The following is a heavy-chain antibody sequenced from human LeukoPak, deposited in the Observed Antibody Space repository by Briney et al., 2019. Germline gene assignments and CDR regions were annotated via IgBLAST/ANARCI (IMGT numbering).Heavy chain of an antibody. D-gene: IGHD1-26*01. V-gene: IGHV1-18*01. CDR1: GYTFTSYG. J-gene: IGHJ3*02. CDR2: ISAYNGNT. Sequence: GASVKVSCKASGYTFTSYGISWVRQAPGQGLEWMGWISAYNGNTNYAQKLQGRVTMTTDTSTSTAYMELRSLRSGDTAVYYCASRIVGAASDAFDIWGQGTMVTVSS. CDR3: ASRIVGAASDAFDI.